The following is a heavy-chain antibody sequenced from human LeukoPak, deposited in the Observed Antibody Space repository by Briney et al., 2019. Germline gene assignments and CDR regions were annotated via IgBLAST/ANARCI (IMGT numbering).Heavy chain of an antibody. V-gene: IGHV3-30*02. CDR2: IRYDGSNK. CDR1: GFTFSSYG. D-gene: IGHD3-22*01. Sequence: GGSLRLSCAASGFTFSSYGMHWVRQAPGKGLEWVAFIRYDGSNKYYADSVKGRFTISRDNSKNTLYLQMNSLRAEDTAVYYCAKDKMRYYYDSSGYDYWGQGTLVTASS. CDR3: AKDKMRYYYDSSGYDY. J-gene: IGHJ4*02.